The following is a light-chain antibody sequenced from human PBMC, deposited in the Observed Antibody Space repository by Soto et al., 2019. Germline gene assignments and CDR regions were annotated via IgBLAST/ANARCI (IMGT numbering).Light chain of an antibody. J-gene: IGKJ1*01. Sequence: EIVMTQSPATLSASPGERATLSCRASQSVSNNLAWYHQKPGQAPRLLIYGASTRATGIPARFSGSGSGTEFTLTTSSLQPEDFAVYYCQQYNNWWTFGQGTKVEIK. CDR1: QSVSNN. CDR3: QQYNNWWT. V-gene: IGKV3-15*01. CDR2: GAS.